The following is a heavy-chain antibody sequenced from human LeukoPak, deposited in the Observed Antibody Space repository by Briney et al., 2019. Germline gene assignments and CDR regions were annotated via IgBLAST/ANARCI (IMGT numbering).Heavy chain of an antibody. Sequence: SETLSLTCSVSGGSISSSSYYWGWIRQPPGKGLEWIGSIYYSGSTYYNPSLKSRVTISVDTSKNQFSLKLSSVTAADTAVYYCARARDYGDSFDAFDIWGQGTMVTVSS. CDR3: ARARDYGDSFDAFDI. V-gene: IGHV4-39*01. D-gene: IGHD4-17*01. CDR2: IYYSGST. CDR1: GGSISSSSYY. J-gene: IGHJ3*02.